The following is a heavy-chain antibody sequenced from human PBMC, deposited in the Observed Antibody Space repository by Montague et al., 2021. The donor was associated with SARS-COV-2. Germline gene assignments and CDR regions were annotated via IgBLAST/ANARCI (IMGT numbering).Heavy chain of an antibody. CDR3: AGHTRPGVIGNYFDP. D-gene: IGHD2-21*01. CDR1: DGYFSSGVYE. V-gene: IGHV4-39*01. J-gene: IGHJ4*02. Sequence: SETLSLTCTVSDGYFSSGVYEWWGWIRQPPGKGLQWIESASYSGSTTYNPSLKNRVTVSVDTSGSQFYLRLHSVTATDTAVYYCAGHTRPGVIGNYFDPWGQGTLVTVSS. CDR2: ASYSGST.